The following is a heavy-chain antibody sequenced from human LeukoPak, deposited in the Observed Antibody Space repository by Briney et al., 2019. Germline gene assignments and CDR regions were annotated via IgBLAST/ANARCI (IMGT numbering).Heavy chain of an antibody. CDR1: GGTFSSYA. D-gene: IGHD5-18*01. Sequence: GASVKVSCKASGGTFSSYAISWVRQAPGQGLEWMGRIIPIFGTANYAQKFQGRVTITTDESTSTAYMELSSLRSEDTAVYYCAREKYSYGYYFDYWGQGTLVTVSS. V-gene: IGHV1-69*05. CDR2: IIPIFGTA. CDR3: AREKYSYGYYFDY. J-gene: IGHJ4*02.